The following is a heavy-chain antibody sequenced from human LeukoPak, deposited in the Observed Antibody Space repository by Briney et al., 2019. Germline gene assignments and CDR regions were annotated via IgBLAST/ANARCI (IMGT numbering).Heavy chain of an antibody. J-gene: IGHJ4*01. CDR1: GFTFSSYA. Sequence: GGSLRLSCTTSGFTFSSYALSWVRQAPGKGLEWVSGIRVSGSTYYPDSVTGRFTISRDNSENTLYLQMSGLRAEDTAIYYCAKGTGDTAYYFDFWGXGVLVTVSS. CDR3: AKGTGDTAYYFDF. V-gene: IGHV3-23*01. CDR2: IRVSGST. D-gene: IGHD7-27*01.